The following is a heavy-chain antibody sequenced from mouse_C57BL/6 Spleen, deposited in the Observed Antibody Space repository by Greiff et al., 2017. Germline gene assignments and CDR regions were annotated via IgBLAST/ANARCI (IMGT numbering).Heavy chain of an antibody. CDR3: ARYGGNYGFAY. J-gene: IGHJ3*01. CDR2: IDPSDSET. D-gene: IGHD1-1*02. V-gene: IGHV1-52*01. Sequence: QVHVKQPGAELVRPGSSVKLSCKASGYTFTSYWMHWVKQRPIQGLEWIGNIDPSDSETHYNQKFKDKATLTVDKSSSTAYMQLSSLTSEDSAVYYCARYGGNYGFAYWGQGTLVTVSA. CDR1: GYTFTSYW.